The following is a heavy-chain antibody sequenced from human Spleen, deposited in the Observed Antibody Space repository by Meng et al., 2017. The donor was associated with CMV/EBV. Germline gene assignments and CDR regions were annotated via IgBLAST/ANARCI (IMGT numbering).Heavy chain of an antibody. CDR3: ARSNYGYNWFDP. V-gene: IGHV4-31*03. CDR1: GGSISSGGYY. J-gene: IGHJ5*02. Sequence: CTVSGGSISSGGYYWSWIRQHPGKGLEWIGYIYYSGSTYYTPSLKSRVTISVDTSKNQFSLKLSSVTAADTAVYYCARSNYGYNWFDPWGQGTLVTVSS. CDR2: IYYSGST. D-gene: IGHD4-11*01.